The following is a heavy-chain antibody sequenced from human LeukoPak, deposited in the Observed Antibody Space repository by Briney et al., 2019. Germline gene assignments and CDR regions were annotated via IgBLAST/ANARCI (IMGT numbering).Heavy chain of an antibody. CDR3: ARVVATGAMGLLYYYMDV. J-gene: IGHJ6*03. V-gene: IGHV3-21*01. D-gene: IGHD5-12*01. CDR2: ISSSSSYI. Sequence: GGSLRLSCAASGFTFSSYSMNWVRQAPGKGLGWVSSISSSSSYIYYADSVKGRFTISRDNAKNSLYLQMNSLRAEDTAVYYCARVVATGAMGLLYYYMDVWGKGTTVTVSS. CDR1: GFTFSSYS.